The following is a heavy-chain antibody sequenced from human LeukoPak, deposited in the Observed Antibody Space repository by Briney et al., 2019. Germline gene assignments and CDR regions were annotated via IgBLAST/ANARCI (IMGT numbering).Heavy chain of an antibody. J-gene: IGHJ4*02. CDR2: ISSGSTI. V-gene: IGHV3-48*03. D-gene: IGHD6-19*01. CDR3: ARESIAVAGAPFDY. CDR1: GFTFSSYG. Sequence: GGSLRLSCAASGFTFSSYGMNWVRQAPGKGLEWVAYISSGSTIYDADSVKGRLTISRDNAKNSLYLQMNSLRAEDTAVYYCARESIAVAGAPFDYWGQGTLVTVSS.